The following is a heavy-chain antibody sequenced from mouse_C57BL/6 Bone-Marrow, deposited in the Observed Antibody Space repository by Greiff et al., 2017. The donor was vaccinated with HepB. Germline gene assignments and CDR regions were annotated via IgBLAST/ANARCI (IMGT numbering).Heavy chain of an antibody. CDR1: GYYITSDY. J-gene: IGHJ2*01. V-gene: IGHV3-8*01. CDR3: ASYYGSPYYFDY. Sequence: EVQLQQSGPGLAKPSQTLSLTCSVTGYYITSDYWNWVRKFPGHKLEYMGYISSSGSTYYNPSLKSRISITRDTSKNQYYLQLNSLTTEDTATYYCASYYGSPYYFDYWGQGTTLTVSS. CDR2: ISSSGST. D-gene: IGHD1-1*01.